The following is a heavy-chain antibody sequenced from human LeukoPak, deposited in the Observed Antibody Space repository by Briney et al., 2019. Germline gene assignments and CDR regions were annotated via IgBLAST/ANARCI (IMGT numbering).Heavy chain of an antibody. V-gene: IGHV3-23*01. Sequence: RGSLRLSCAASGFIFSNYALSWVRQAPGKGLEWVSDISGSGGNTYYAKSVRGRFTISRDNSKNTLYLQMNSLRAEDTAVYYCAKDGDSSADYWGQGTLVTVSS. CDR2: ISGSGGNT. CDR3: AKDGDSSADY. D-gene: IGHD6-19*01. J-gene: IGHJ4*02. CDR1: GFIFSNYA.